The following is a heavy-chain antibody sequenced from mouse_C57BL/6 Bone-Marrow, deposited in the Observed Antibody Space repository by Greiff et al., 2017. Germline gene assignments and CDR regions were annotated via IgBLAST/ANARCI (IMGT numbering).Heavy chain of an antibody. V-gene: IGHV5-6*01. CDR2: ISSGGSYT. Sequence: VQLKQSGGDLVKPGGSLKLSCAASGFTFSSYGMSWVRQTPDKRLEWVATISSGGSYTYYPDSVQGRFTLSRDNAKNTLYLQMGSLKSEDTAMYYCARRGDGTMDYWGQGTSVTVSS. CDR3: ARRGDGTMDY. CDR1: GFTFSSYG. J-gene: IGHJ4*01.